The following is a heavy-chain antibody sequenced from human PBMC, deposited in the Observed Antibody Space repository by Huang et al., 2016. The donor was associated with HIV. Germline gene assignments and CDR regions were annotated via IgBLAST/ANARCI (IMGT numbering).Heavy chain of an antibody. J-gene: IGHJ3*02. CDR3: ARVVAASAFEI. D-gene: IGHD2-15*01. V-gene: IGHV4-59*11. CDR2: IYYSGST. Sequence: QVQLQESGPGLVKPSETLSLTCTVSSGTISSHYWGWIRQPPGKGLEWIGNIYYSGSTNSNPSLKSRVTISIDTSKAQFFLKVTSVSSADTAVYYCARVVAASAFEIWGQGTMITVSS. CDR1: SGTISSHY.